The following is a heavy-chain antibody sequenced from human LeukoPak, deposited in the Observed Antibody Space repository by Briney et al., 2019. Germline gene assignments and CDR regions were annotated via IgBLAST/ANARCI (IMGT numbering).Heavy chain of an antibody. Sequence: SVKVSCKASGYTFSSYAISWVRQAPGQGLEWMGRIIPIIGKANYAQNFQGRVTITTDESTSTAYMELSSLRSEDTAVYNVAGALTTDTAMENDAFDIWGQGTMVTVSS. V-gene: IGHV1-69*05. CDR1: GYTFSSYA. CDR2: IIPIIGKA. CDR3: AGALTTDTAMENDAFDI. J-gene: IGHJ3*02. D-gene: IGHD5-18*01.